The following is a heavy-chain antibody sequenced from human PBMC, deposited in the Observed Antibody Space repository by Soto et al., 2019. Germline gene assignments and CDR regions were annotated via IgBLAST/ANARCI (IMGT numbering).Heavy chain of an antibody. J-gene: IGHJ4*02. Sequence: ASVNVSCKASGYTFTSYAMHWVRQAPGQRHERMGWINAGNGNTNYSQKFQGRVTVTRDTSASTAYMELSSLRSEDTAVYYCARANDCSGDCFSRPDDYWGQGTPVTVSS. CDR3: ARANDCSGDCFSRPDDY. V-gene: IGHV1-3*01. CDR2: INAGNGNT. D-gene: IGHD2-21*01. CDR1: GYTFTSYA.